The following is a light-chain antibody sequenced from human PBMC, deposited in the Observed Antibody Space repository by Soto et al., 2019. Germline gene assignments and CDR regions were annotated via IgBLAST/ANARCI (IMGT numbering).Light chain of an antibody. V-gene: IGLV2-11*01. CDR2: HVS. Sequence: QSVLTQPRSVSGSPGQSVAISCTGTSSDIGGYNYVSWYQQHPGRAPKLVIYHVSKRPSGVPDRFSGSKSDNTASLTISGLQAEDEADYYCSSFAGGPYVFGTGTKVTVL. CDR1: SSDIGGYNY. CDR3: SSFAGGPYV. J-gene: IGLJ1*01.